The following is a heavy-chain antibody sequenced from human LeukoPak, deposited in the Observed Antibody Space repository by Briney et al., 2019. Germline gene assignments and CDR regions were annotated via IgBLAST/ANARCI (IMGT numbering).Heavy chain of an antibody. CDR1: GFTFTSHF. D-gene: IGHD3-22*01. CDR2: ISDSGDRT. V-gene: IGHV3-23*01. CDR3: ASASSGYYGSFDY. Sequence: GGSLRLSCAASGFTFTSHFMSWFRQAPGKGLEWIAAISDSGDRTVSVDSVKGRFTISRDNFNNILYLQMNSLRAEDTAVYYCASASSGYYGSFDYWGQGTLVTVSS. J-gene: IGHJ4*02.